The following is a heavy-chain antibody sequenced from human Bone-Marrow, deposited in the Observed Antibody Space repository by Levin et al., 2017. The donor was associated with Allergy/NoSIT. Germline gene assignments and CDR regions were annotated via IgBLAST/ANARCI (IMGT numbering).Heavy chain of an antibody. J-gene: IGHJ4*02. V-gene: IGHV3-48*03. CDR3: ARDRGTKCYYLWDNGDCTED. CDR1: GVSFSDSD. Sequence: PGGSLRLSCAASGVSFSDSDMIWVRQAPGKGLEWISYISNTGSVIYYADSVKGRFTVSRDNAQKSLFLQMNGLRVEDTAVYFCARDRGTKCYYLWDNGDCTEDWGQGTLVTVSS. D-gene: IGHD2-21*02. CDR2: ISNTGSVI.